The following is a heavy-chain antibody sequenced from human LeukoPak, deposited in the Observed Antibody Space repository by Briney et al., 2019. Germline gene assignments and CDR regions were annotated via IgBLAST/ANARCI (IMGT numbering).Heavy chain of an antibody. J-gene: IGHJ4*02. Sequence: ASVKVSCKASGYTFTGYYMHWVRQAPGQGLEWMGWINPNSGNTNYAQKLQGRVTMTTDTSTSTAYMELRSLRSDDTAVYYCARDLDYDSSGYRFDYWGQGTLVTVSS. V-gene: IGHV1-18*04. CDR1: GYTFTGYY. CDR3: ARDLDYDSSGYRFDY. CDR2: INPNSGNT. D-gene: IGHD3-22*01.